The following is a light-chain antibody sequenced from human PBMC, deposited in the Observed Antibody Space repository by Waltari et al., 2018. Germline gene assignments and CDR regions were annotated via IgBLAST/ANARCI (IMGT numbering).Light chain of an antibody. V-gene: IGKV3-20*01. CDR2: GSS. J-gene: IGKJ1*01. CDR1: QSVSRSY. Sequence: DIVLTHSPGTLSLSPGATATLPCRASQSVSRSYLAWYQQKPGQAPRLLIYGSSSRATGIPDRFSGSGSGTDFTLTISRLEPEDFAVYYCQQDGSSWTFGQGTKVEIK. CDR3: QQDGSSWT.